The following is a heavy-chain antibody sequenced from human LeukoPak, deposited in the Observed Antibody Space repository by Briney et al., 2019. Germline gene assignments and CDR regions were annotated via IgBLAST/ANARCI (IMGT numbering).Heavy chain of an antibody. CDR1: GGSVGSDNSY. J-gene: IGHJ4*02. D-gene: IGHD3-10*01. CDR3: ARGYYYRT. Sequence: SETLSLTCTVSGGSVGSDNSYWNWIRQPAGKGLEWIGRIYADGSSTYNPSHKSRVTILVDTSKNQFSLRLSSMTAADTAVYYCARGYYYRTWGLGTLVTVSS. V-gene: IGHV4-61*02. CDR2: IYADGSS.